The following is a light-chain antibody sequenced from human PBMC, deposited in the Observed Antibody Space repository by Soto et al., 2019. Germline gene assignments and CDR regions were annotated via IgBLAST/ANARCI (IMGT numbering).Light chain of an antibody. V-gene: IGKV1-5*03. CDR3: QQYNSYWT. J-gene: IGKJ1*01. CDR2: KAS. CDR1: QSISSW. Sequence: DIQMTQSPSTLSASVGDRVTITCRASQSISSWLAWYQQKPGKAPKLLIYKASSLESGVPSRFSGSGSGTEITLTTSSLQTDDFATYYCQQYNSYWTFGQGNKVEIK.